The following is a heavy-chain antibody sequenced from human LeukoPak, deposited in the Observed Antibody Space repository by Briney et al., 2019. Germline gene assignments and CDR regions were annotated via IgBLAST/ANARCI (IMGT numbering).Heavy chain of an antibody. V-gene: IGHV3-53*01. J-gene: IGHJ4*02. CDR3: ARHYGDYLTYFDS. CDR2: IYDADDT. D-gene: IGHD4-17*01. Sequence: GGSLRLSCAVSGFTVSSNYMSWVRQAPGKGLEWVSIIYDADDTHYADSVKGRFTISRDKSKNTLYLQMNTLRVEDTAVYYCARHYGDYLTYFDSWSQGTLVTVSS. CDR1: GFTVSSNY.